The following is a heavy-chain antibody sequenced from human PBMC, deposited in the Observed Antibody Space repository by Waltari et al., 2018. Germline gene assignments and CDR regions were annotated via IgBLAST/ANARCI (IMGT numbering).Heavy chain of an antibody. CDR3: ATYIGASVGTAAFDV. CDR1: GVSITSNRHY. D-gene: IGHD5-12*01. V-gene: IGHV4-39*01. J-gene: IGHJ3*01. CDR2: VSYSGTT. Sequence: QLQLQESGPRLVRPSETLSLICRVSGVSITSNRHYWAWIRQSPEQGLEWIGTVSYSGTTYISPSLKSRVSVSRATSKNQVSLILGSVTAADMAVYYCATYIGASVGTAAFDVWGQGTMVTVSS.